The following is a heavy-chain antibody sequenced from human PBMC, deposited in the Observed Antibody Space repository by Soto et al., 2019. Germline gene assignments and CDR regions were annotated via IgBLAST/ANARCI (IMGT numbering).Heavy chain of an antibody. CDR2: INPNSGGT. CDR1: GYTFTGYY. J-gene: IGHJ6*02. CDR3: ARASNYGSGSYYKNYGMDV. V-gene: IGHV1-2*04. Sequence: ASVKVSFKASGYTFTGYYMHWLRQAPGQGLEWMGWINPNSGGTNYAQKFQGWVTMTRDTSISTAYMELSRLRSDDTAVYYCARASNYGSGSYYKNYGMDVWGQGTTVTVSS. D-gene: IGHD3-10*01.